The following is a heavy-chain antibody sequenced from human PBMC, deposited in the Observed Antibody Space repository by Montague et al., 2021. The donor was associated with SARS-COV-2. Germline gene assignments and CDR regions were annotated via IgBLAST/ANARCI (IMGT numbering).Heavy chain of an antibody. CDR1: GASISSSSYY. D-gene: IGHD3-10*01. J-gene: IGHJ4*02. CDR2: IYYSGST. Sequence: SETLSLTCTVSGASISSSSYYWGWIRQPPGKGLEWIGSIYYSGSTYYNPSLKSRVTISVDTSKNQLSLKLSSVTAADTAVYYCARHYYGSGSYYLGEFDYWGQGTLVTVSS. V-gene: IGHV4-39*01. CDR3: ARHYYGSGSYYLGEFDY.